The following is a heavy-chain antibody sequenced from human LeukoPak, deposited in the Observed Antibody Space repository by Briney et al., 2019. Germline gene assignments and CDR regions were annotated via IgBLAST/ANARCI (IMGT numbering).Heavy chain of an antibody. Sequence: SETLSLTCTVSGGSVRSGSNYWSWIRQPPGKGLEWIGYIYYSGSTNYNPSLKSRVTISVDTSKNQFSLRLSSVTAADTAVYYCARYSTTSRGYNWFDPWGQGTLVTVSS. D-gene: IGHD1/OR15-1a*01. CDR2: IYYSGST. V-gene: IGHV4-61*01. CDR3: ARYSTTSRGYNWFDP. CDR1: GGSVRSGSNY. J-gene: IGHJ5*02.